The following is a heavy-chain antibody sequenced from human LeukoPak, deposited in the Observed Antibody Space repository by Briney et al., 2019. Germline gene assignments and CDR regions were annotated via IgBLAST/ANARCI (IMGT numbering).Heavy chain of an antibody. Sequence: GGALRLSCAASGFSFSNHYINGVRQTPGKGLEGVGRTRNKAERYKTEYAASVQGRFTISRDDSKKSLFLHMNSLNTEGTAVYYCARESSIFEVVTRSYMDVWGKGTTVTVSS. CDR2: TRNKAERYKT. V-gene: IGHV3-72*01. CDR3: ARESSIFEVVTRSYMDV. J-gene: IGHJ6*03. D-gene: IGHD3-3*01. CDR1: GFSFSNHY.